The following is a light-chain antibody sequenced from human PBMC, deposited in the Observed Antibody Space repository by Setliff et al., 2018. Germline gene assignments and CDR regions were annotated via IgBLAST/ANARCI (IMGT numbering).Light chain of an antibody. CDR1: SSDVGGYNY. CDR2: EVS. CDR3: TSYTSSRTYV. Sequence: QSALAQPASVSGSPGQSITISCTGTSSDVGGYNYVSWYQQHPGKAPKLMIYEVSDRPSGVSNRFSGSKSGNTASLTISGLQAEDGADYYCTSYTSSRTYVFGTGTQLTVL. V-gene: IGLV2-14*01. J-gene: IGLJ1*01.